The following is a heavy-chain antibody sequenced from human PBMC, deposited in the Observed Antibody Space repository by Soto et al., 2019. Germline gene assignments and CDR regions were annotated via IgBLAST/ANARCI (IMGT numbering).Heavy chain of an antibody. CDR1: GFTFSGSA. J-gene: IGHJ3*02. CDR2: IRSKANNYAT. CDR3: TRRDDSSWLEAFDI. D-gene: IGHD6-13*01. V-gene: IGHV3-73*01. Sequence: GGSLRLSCAASGFTFSGSAMHWVRQASGKGLEWVGRIRSKANNYATTYAASVKGRFTISRDDSKNTAYLQMNSPKTEDTAVYYCTRRDDSSWLEAFDIWGQGTMVTVSS.